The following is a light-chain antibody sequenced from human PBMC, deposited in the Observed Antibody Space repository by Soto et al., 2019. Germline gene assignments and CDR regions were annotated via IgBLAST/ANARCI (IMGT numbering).Light chain of an antibody. V-gene: IGLV2-14*01. Sequence: QSALTQPASVSGSPGQSITISCTGTSSDVGGYNYVSWYQQHPGKAPKLMIYDVSNRPSGVSNRFSGSKSGNTASLTISGLQAEDEADYYCSSYTSRSLGVFGTGTKVTV. CDR1: SSDVGGYNY. CDR2: DVS. J-gene: IGLJ1*01. CDR3: SSYTSRSLGV.